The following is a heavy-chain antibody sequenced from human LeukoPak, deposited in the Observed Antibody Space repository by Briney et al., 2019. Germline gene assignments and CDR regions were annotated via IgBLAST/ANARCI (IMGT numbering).Heavy chain of an antibody. CDR2: ISGGSGYI. CDR1: GFTFSSYS. V-gene: IGHV3-21*01. CDR3: VRDRMDTASYAFDI. J-gene: IGHJ3*02. Sequence: GGSLRLSCAASGFTFSSYSMNWVRQAPGKGLEWVSYISGGSGYIYYADSLKSRFTISRDNAKNSLYLQMNSLRAEDTGVYYCVRDRMDTASYAFDIWGQGTMVTVSS. D-gene: IGHD5-18*01.